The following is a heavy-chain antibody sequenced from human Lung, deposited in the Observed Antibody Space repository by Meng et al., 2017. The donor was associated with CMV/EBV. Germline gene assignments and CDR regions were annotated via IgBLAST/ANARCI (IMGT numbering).Heavy chain of an antibody. CDR1: GYTLTTYG. D-gene: IGHD4-17*01. Sequence: ASXXVSCKASGYTLTTYGINWVRQAPGQGLEWMGWVNPYNGDGGYAQRFQGRVTVTTDTSINPAYLELTSLRSDDTAVYYCVRAVHGLEIWGQGTTVTVSS. CDR2: VNPYNGDG. V-gene: IGHV1-8*01. CDR3: VRAVHGLEI. J-gene: IGHJ6*02.